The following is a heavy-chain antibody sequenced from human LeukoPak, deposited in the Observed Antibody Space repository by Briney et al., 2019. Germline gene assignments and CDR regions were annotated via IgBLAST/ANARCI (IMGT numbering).Heavy chain of an antibody. J-gene: IGHJ4*02. CDR1: GFTFSDYY. D-gene: IGHD3-10*01. CDR3: AKARMRITMVRGVLTDY. Sequence: GGSLRLSCAASGFTFSDYYMSWIRQAPGKGLEWVSYISSSGSTIYYADSVKGRFTISRDNAKNSLYLQMNSLRAEDTAVYYCAKARMRITMVRGVLTDYWGQGTLVTVSS. V-gene: IGHV3-11*01. CDR2: ISSSGSTI.